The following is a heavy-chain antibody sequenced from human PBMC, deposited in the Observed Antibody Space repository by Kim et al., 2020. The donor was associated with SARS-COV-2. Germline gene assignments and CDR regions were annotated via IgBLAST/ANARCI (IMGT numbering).Heavy chain of an antibody. CDR3: ARVERVGLWFGELLSPHFDY. V-gene: IGHV4-31*03. D-gene: IGHD3-10*01. CDR2: IYYSGST. CDR1: GGSISSGGYY. Sequence: SETLSLTCTVSGGSISSGGYYWSWIRQHPGKGLEWIGYIYYSGSTYYNPSLKSRVTISVDTSKNQFSPKLSSVTAADTAVYYCARVERVGLWFGELLSPHFDYWGQGTLVTVSS. J-gene: IGHJ4*02.